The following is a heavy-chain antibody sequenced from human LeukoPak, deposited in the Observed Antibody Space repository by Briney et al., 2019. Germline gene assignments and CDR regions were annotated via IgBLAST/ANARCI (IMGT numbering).Heavy chain of an antibody. J-gene: IGHJ3*02. D-gene: IGHD2-15*01. Sequence: SETLSLTCTVSGGSISSGSYYWGWIRQPPGKGLEWIGRVSYTSSTYDNPSLKSEVTISVDTSKNQFSLKVRSVTAADAAVYYCGRQEGICSGGGCYHYLATWGQGTMVTVSS. V-gene: IGHV4-39*01. CDR2: VSYTSST. CDR3: GRQEGICSGGGCYHYLAT. CDR1: GGSISSGSYY.